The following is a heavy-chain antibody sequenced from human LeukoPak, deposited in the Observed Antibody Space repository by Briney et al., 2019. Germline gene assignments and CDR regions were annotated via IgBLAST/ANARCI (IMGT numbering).Heavy chain of an antibody. J-gene: IGHJ6*03. Sequence: ASVKVSCKASGYTFTSYGISWVRQAPGQGLEWMGWISAYNGNTNYAHKLQGRVTMTTDTSTSTAYMELRSLRSDDTAVYYCARDLTVGGYYYMDVWGKGTTVTVSS. V-gene: IGHV1-18*01. CDR1: GYTFTSYG. D-gene: IGHD3-16*01. CDR2: ISAYNGNT. CDR3: ARDLTVGGYYYMDV.